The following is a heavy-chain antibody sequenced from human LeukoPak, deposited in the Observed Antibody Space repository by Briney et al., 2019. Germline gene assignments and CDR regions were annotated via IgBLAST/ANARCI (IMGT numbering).Heavy chain of an antibody. D-gene: IGHD3-9*01. J-gene: IGHJ4*02. Sequence: PSETLSLTCTVSGGSISSYYWSWIRQPPGKGLEWIGYIYTSGSTNYNPSLKSRVTISVDTSKNQFSLKLSSVTAADTAVYYCERLDWGFGFDYWGQGTLATVSS. CDR1: GGSISSYY. CDR2: IYTSGST. V-gene: IGHV4-4*09. CDR3: ERLDWGFGFDY.